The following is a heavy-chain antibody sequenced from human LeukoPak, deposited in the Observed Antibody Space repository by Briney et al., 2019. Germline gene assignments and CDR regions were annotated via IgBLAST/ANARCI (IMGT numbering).Heavy chain of an antibody. CDR2: INSDGSST. V-gene: IGHV3-74*01. Sequence: GGSLRLSCAAPGFTFSSYWMHWVRQAPGKGLVWVSRINSDGSSTSYADAVKGRFTISRDNAKNTLYLQMNSLRAEDTAVYYCARGGLTGTTIPYFDYWGRGTLVSVSS. J-gene: IGHJ4*02. CDR3: ARGGLTGTTIPYFDY. CDR1: GFTFSSYW. D-gene: IGHD1-7*01.